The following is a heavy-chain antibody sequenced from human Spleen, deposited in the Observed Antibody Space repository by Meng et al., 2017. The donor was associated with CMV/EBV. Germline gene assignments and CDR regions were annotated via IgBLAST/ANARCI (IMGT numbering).Heavy chain of an antibody. CDR3: ATEVSSAGAFDY. Sequence: GESLKISCAASGFTFSGYSMNWVRQAPGKGLEWLSSISSSTTYMYYAVSVKGRFTVSRDNAKNSLYLQMNSLRAEDTAVYYCATEVSSAGAFDYWGQGTLDTVSS. D-gene: IGHD6-13*01. J-gene: IGHJ4*01. CDR1: GFTFSGYS. CDR2: ISSSTTYM. V-gene: IGHV3-21*01.